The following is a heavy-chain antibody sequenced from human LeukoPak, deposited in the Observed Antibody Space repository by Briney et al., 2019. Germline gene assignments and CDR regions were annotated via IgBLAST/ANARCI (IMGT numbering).Heavy chain of an antibody. CDR2: MDPNSGNT. CDR1: GYTFTSYV. J-gene: IGHJ3*02. D-gene: IGHD3-22*01. V-gene: IGHV1-8*01. CDR3: ARGLRYYDSSGYYSEADAFDI. Sequence: GASVKVSCKASGYTFTSYVIIWVRQATGQGLEWMGWMDPNSGNTGYAQKFQGRVTMTRNTSISTAYMELSSLRSEETAVYYCARGLRYYDSSGYYSEADAFDIWGQGTMVTVSS.